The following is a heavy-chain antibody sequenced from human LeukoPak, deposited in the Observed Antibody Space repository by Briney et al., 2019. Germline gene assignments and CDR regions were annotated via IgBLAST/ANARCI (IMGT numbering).Heavy chain of an antibody. CDR3: ARSSTVTTRGMDY. CDR2: VYYGGKT. V-gene: IGHV4-59*01. CDR1: GGSIGNYY. J-gene: IGHJ4*02. D-gene: IGHD4-17*01. Sequence: SETLSLTCSVSGGSIGNYYWTWLRQPPGKGLGWLGFVYYGGKTSYNPSLKSRVTISVDTSKNQFSLKLTSVSAADTAVYYCARSSTVTTRGMDYWGQGTLVTVSS.